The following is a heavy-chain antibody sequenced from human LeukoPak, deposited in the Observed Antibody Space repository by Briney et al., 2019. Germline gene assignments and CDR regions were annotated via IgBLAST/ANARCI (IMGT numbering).Heavy chain of an antibody. J-gene: IGHJ4*02. Sequence: QTGGSLRLSCAASGFTFSSYSMNWVRQAPGKGLEWVAVMWFDGSTQYYVDSVKGRFTISRDNSKNTVYLQMNSLRVEDTALYFCAKDYCGGDCSRPPLGFNFWGQGTLVTVSS. D-gene: IGHD2-21*02. CDR2: MWFDGSTQ. CDR1: GFTFSSYS. CDR3: AKDYCGGDCSRPPLGFNF. V-gene: IGHV3-33*03.